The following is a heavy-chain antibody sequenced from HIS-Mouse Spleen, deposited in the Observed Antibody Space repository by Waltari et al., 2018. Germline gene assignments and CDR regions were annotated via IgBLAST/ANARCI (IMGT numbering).Heavy chain of an antibody. CDR2: IYSSGST. J-gene: IGHJ4*02. D-gene: IGHD6-13*01. CDR1: GGSISSSSYY. V-gene: IGHV4-39*01. Sequence: QLQLQESGPGLVKPSETLSLTSTVSGGSISSSSYYWGWIRQPPGQGLEWIGLIYSSGSTYYTPLLKTLVTITVDTSKNPFSLKLGSVTAADTAVYYCAWHEGQQLVTSLFNYWGQGTLVTVCS. CDR3: AWHEGQQLVTSLFNY.